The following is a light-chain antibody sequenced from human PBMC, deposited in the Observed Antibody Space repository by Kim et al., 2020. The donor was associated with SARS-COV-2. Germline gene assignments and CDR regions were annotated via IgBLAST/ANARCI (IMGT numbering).Light chain of an antibody. V-gene: IGKV1-5*03. CDR3: QQYRTYPWT. CDR2: MAS. J-gene: IGKJ1*01. CDR1: RNIDTY. Sequence: ASVGNRVTITCRASRNIDTYLAWYQQKTGKAPKHLIYMASNLKSGVPSTFSGSGSGTEFTLTTSNLQPDDFATYYCQQYRTYPWTFGQGTKVDIK.